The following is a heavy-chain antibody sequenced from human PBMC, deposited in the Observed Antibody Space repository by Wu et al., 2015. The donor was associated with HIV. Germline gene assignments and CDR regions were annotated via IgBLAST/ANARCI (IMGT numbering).Heavy chain of an antibody. CDR2: MNPNSGNT. D-gene: IGHD3-10*01. CDR3: AFARLTMVRGGDAFDI. V-gene: IGHV1-8*03. CDR1: GYTFTNYD. Sequence: QVQLVQSGAEVKKPGASVKVSCKTSGYTFTNYDINWVRQATGQGLEWMGWMNPNSGNTGYAQKFQGRVSITRNTSISTAYMELSSLRSEDTAVYYCAFARLTMVRGGDAFDIWGQGTMVTVSS. J-gene: IGHJ3*02.